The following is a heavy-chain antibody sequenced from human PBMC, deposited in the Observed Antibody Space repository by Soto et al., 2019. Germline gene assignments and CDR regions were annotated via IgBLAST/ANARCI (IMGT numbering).Heavy chain of an antibody. D-gene: IGHD5-18*01. J-gene: IGHJ3*02. CDR1: TDSFNDYY. V-gene: IGHV4-59*13. CDR3: ARDVGIHDAFDI. CDR2: IYHTGNT. Sequence: QVRLHESGPGLVKPSETLSLTCTVSTDSFNDYYWSWIRQPPGKGLEWIGSIYHTGNTNYNPSLESRVSSAVDTSKIQFSLSLSSVTAADTAVYYCARDVGIHDAFDIWGQGTLVTVSS.